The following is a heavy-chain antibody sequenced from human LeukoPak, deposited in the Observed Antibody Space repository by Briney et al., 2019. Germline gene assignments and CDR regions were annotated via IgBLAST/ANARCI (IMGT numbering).Heavy chain of an antibody. Sequence: SETLSLTCAVYGGSFSGYYWSWIRQPPGKGLEWIGETNHSGSTNCNPSLKSRVTISVDTSKNQFSLKLSSVTAADTAVYYCARGGPYYDFWSGYHYYFDYWGQGTLVTVSS. CDR2: TNHSGST. D-gene: IGHD3-3*01. J-gene: IGHJ4*02. CDR3: ARGGPYYDFWSGYHYYFDY. CDR1: GGSFSGYY. V-gene: IGHV4-34*01.